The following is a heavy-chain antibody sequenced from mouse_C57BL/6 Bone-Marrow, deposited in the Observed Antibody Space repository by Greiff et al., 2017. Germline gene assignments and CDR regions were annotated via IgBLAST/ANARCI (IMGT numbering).Heavy chain of an antibody. CDR1: GFNIKDDY. J-gene: IGHJ4*01. Sequence: VQLQQSGAELVRPGASVKLSCTASGFNIKDDYMHWVKQRPEQGLEWIGWIDPENGDTEYASKFQGKATITADQSSNTAYLQLSSLTSEDTAVYYCTLITTVVYYYAMDYWGQGTSVTVSS. CDR2: IDPENGDT. D-gene: IGHD1-1*01. V-gene: IGHV14-4*01. CDR3: TLITTVVYYYAMDY.